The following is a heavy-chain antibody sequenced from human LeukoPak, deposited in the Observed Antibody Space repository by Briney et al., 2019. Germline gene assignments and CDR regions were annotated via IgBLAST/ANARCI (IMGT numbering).Heavy chain of an antibody. CDR1: GFTFSAYA. D-gene: IGHD3-22*01. CDR3: AKDYYYDSSGYYYGDAFDI. V-gene: IGHV3-23*01. J-gene: IGHJ3*02. Sequence: GXXLRLSCAASGFTFSAYAMAWVRQEPGKGVEWVSSISGICGPTYSSVSVKGLFTISIDNSKNILYLQVNSLRAGDTAVYYCAKDYYYDSSGYYYGDAFDIWGQGTMVTVSS. CDR2: ISGICGPT.